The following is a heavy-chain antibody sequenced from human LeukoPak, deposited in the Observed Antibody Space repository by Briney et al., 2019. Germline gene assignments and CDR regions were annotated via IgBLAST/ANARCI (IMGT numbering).Heavy chain of an antibody. D-gene: IGHD2-15*01. CDR2: IRYDASNT. Sequence: GGSLRLSCAASGFTFSTYGIHWVRQAPGKGLEWVAFIRYDASNTYYADSVKGRFTISRDNSKNTLYLQMNSLRAEDTAVYYCASSGVVAVTSVFDYWGQGTLVTVSS. J-gene: IGHJ4*02. V-gene: IGHV3-30*02. CDR3: ASSGVVAVTSVFDY. CDR1: GFTFSTYG.